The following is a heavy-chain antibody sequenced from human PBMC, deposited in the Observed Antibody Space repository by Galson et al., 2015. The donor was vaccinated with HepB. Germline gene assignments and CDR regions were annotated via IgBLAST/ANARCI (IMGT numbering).Heavy chain of an antibody. D-gene: IGHD2-8*02. Sequence: SLRLSCAASGFTFSNYAMHWVRQAPGKGLEWVAVISYDGSYEYHANSVKGRFTISRDNSKNTLYLQMSSLRADDTAVYYCVRGGILLKVYDKLQYLGQVTLVTVSS. CDR3: VRGGILLKVYDKLQY. CDR1: GFTFSNYA. CDR2: ISYDGSYE. J-gene: IGHJ4*02. V-gene: IGHV3-30*04.